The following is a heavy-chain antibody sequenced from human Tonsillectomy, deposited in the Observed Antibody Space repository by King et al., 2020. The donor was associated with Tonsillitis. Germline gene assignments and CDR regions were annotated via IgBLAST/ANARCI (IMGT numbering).Heavy chain of an antibody. D-gene: IGHD3-16*01. CDR3: ARDGGIGLDY. Sequence: VQLVESGGGVVQPGKSLRLSCAASGFSLSSWGMHWVRQAPGKGLEWVAVMWYDGSKEYYSVSVKGRFTISRDISKSTLYLQMNSLRAEDTAVYYCARDGGIGLDYWGQGTLVTVSS. V-gene: IGHV3-33*08. CDR2: MWYDGSKE. J-gene: IGHJ4*02. CDR1: GFSLSSWG.